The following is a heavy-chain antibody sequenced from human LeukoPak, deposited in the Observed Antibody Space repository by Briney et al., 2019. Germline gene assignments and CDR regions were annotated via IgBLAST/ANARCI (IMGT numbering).Heavy chain of an antibody. D-gene: IGHD6-19*01. CDR3: ARGLVLGPKTHFDY. CDR2: ISYDGSNK. J-gene: IGHJ4*02. Sequence: GRSLRLSCAASGFTFSSYAMHWVRQAPGKGLEWVAVISYDGSNKYYADSLKGRFTISRDNSKNTLYLQMNSLRAEDTAVYYCARGLVLGPKTHFDYWGQGTLVTVSS. V-gene: IGHV3-30-3*01. CDR1: GFTFSSYA.